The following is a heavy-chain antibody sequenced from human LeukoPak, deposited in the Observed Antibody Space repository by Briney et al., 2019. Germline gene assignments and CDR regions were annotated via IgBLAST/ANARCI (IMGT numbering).Heavy chain of an antibody. J-gene: IGHJ6*02. Sequence: GGSLRLSCVASRFTFSDYYMNWVRQAPGKGLEWLSYISNTGSIIYYADSVKGRFTISRDNAKNSLYLQMNSLRAEDTAVYYCARDQGYHYYYGMDVWGQGTTVTVSS. V-gene: IGHV3-11*04. CDR3: ARDQGYHYYYGMDV. CDR2: ISNTGSII. CDR1: RFTFSDYY.